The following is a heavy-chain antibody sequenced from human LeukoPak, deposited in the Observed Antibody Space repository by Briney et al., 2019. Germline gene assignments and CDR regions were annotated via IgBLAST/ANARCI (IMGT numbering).Heavy chain of an antibody. J-gene: IGHJ4*02. CDR1: GFTFSSYS. CDR3: ASGLDLRYFDWSPSGLGY. D-gene: IGHD3-9*01. V-gene: IGHV3-21*01. CDR2: ISSSSYI. Sequence: KSGGSLRLSCAASGFTFSSYSMNWVRQAPGKGLEWVSSISSSSYIYYADSVKGRFTISRDNAKNSLYLQMNSLRAEDTAVYYCASGLDLRYFDWSPSGLGYWGQGTLVTVSS.